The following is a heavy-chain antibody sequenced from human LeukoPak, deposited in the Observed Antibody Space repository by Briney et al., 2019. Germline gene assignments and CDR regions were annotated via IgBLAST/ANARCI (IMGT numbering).Heavy chain of an antibody. D-gene: IGHD2-2*02. J-gene: IGHJ4*02. V-gene: IGHV5-51*01. CDR2: IYPGDSDT. CDR1: GDSFTSYW. Sequence: PGESLQISCKASGDSFTSYWIGWVRQMPGKGLEWMGIIYPGDSDTRYSPSFQGQVTISADKSISTAYLQWSSLKASDTAMYYCARGDCSSTSCYTPFADYWGQGTLVTVSS. CDR3: ARGDCSSTSCYTPFADY.